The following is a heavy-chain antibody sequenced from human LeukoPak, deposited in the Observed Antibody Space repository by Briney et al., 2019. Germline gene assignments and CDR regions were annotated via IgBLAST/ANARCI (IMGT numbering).Heavy chain of an antibody. Sequence: PGGSLRLSCAASGFTFDYYAMSWVRQAPGKGLEWVSAISSSSDNIYYKDSVKGRFTISRDNSDNTLYLQMNSLRAEDTAVYYCAKANYYGSGTSYRFHYFDCWGQGTLVTVSS. V-gene: IGHV3-23*01. CDR2: ISSSSDNI. J-gene: IGHJ4*02. CDR1: GFTFDYYA. D-gene: IGHD3-10*01. CDR3: AKANYYGSGTSYRFHYFDC.